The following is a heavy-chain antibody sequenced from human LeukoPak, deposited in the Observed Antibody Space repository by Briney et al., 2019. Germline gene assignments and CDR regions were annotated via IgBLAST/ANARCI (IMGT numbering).Heavy chain of an antibody. D-gene: IGHD6-13*01. CDR1: GFTFSSFE. V-gene: IGHV3-48*03. CDR2: ISTSGGTK. Sequence: GGSLRLSCAASGFTFSSFEMNWVRQAPGRGLEWLSHISTSGGTKYYADSVKGRFTISRDNAENSVYLQMSGLTAEDTGLYYCARDATTAVGWVYMDVWGKGTTVTISS. CDR3: ARDATTAVGWVYMDV. J-gene: IGHJ6*03.